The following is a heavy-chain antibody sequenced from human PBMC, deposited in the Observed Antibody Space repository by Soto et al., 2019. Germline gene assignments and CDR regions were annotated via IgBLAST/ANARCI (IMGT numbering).Heavy chain of an antibody. CDR1: GFTFSSYA. CDR2: ISGSGDST. J-gene: IGHJ4*02. D-gene: IGHD2-15*01. Sequence: EVQLLESGGGLVQPGGSLRLSCAASGFTFSSYAMSWVRQAPGTGLEWVSVISGSGDSTYYADSVKGRFTISRDNSKNTLFLQMNSLRAEDTAVYYCAKRAAGLYFDYWGQGTLVTVSS. CDR3: AKRAAGLYFDY. V-gene: IGHV3-23*01.